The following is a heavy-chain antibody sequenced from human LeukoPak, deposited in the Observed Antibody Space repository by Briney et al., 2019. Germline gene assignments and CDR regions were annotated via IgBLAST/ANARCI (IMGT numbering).Heavy chain of an antibody. CDR2: IYYSGST. D-gene: IGHD1-26*01. Sequence: SETLSLTCTVSGGSISSYYWSWIRQPPGKGLEWIGYIYYSGSTNYNPSLKSRVTISVDTSKNQFSLKLSSVTAADTAVYYCARGGSYSRDWFDPWGQGTLVTVSS. CDR1: GGSISSYY. J-gene: IGHJ5*02. V-gene: IGHV4-59*01. CDR3: ARGGSYSRDWFDP.